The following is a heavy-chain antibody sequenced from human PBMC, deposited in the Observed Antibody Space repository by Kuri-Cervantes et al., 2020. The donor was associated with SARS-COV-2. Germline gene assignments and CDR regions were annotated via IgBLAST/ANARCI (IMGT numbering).Heavy chain of an antibody. J-gene: IGHJ6*02. D-gene: IGHD3-3*01. CDR2: IWYDGSNK. V-gene: IGHV3-33*08. CDR3: AREQYYDFWSHPDGSQYYYGMDV. CDR1: GFTFSSYG. Sequence: GGSLRLSCAASGFTFSSYGMHWVRQAPGKGLEWVAVIWYDGSNKYYADSVKGRFTISRDNSKNTLYLQMNSLRAEDTAVYYCAREQYYDFWSHPDGSQYYYGMDVWGQGTTVTVSS.